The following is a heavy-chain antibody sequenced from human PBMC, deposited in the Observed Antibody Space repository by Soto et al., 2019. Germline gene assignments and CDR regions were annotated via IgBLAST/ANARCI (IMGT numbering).Heavy chain of an antibody. Sequence: QVHLVESGGGVVQPGRSLRLSCAASGFSFSFSGMHWVRQAPGKGLEWVAGLWYDGSSENYADSVKGRFTISRHNSKNTLHLQMDSLRVEDTAMYSCARGLAKVAGGAFDIWGQGTMVIVSS. CDR1: GFSFSFSG. V-gene: IGHV3-33*01. CDR3: ARGLAKVAGGAFDI. D-gene: IGHD3-16*01. J-gene: IGHJ3*02. CDR2: LWYDGSSE.